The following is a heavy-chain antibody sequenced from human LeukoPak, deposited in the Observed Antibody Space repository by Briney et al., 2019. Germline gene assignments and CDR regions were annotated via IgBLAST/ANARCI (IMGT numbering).Heavy chain of an antibody. J-gene: IGHJ5*02. V-gene: IGHV4-34*01. Sequence: NTSETLSLTCAVYGGSFSGYYWSWIRQPPGKGLEWIGEINHSGSTNYNPSLKSRVTISVDTSKNQFSLKLSSVTAADTAVYYCARGDYDFWSGYPNWFDPWGLGTLVTVSS. CDR1: GGSFSGYY. D-gene: IGHD3-3*01. CDR2: INHSGST. CDR3: ARGDYDFWSGYPNWFDP.